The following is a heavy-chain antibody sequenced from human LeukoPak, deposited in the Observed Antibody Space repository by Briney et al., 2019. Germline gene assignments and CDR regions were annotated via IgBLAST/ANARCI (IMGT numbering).Heavy chain of an antibody. CDR2: IYTSGST. V-gene: IGHV4-4*07. Sequence: PSETLSLTCAVYGGSFSGYYWSWIRQPAGKGLEWIGRIYTSGSTNYNPSLKSRVTMSVDTSKNQFSLKLSSVTAADTAVYYCARDDAGTLYFGMDVWGQGTTVTVSS. J-gene: IGHJ6*02. CDR1: GGSFSGYY. CDR3: ARDDAGTLYFGMDV. D-gene: IGHD3-10*01.